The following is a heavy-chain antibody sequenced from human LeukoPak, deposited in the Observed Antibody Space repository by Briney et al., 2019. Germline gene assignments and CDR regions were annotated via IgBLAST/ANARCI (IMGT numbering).Heavy chain of an antibody. CDR2: INPNSGGT. CDR3: ATLGIAEAGNIYYYYMDV. J-gene: IGHJ6*03. CDR1: GYTFTGYY. D-gene: IGHD6-19*01. Sequence: ASVKVSCKASGYTFTGYYMHWVRQAPGQGLEWMGWINPNSGGTNYAQKFQGRVTMTRDTSISTAYMELSRLRSDDTAVYYCATLGIAEAGNIYYYYMDVWGKGTTVTVSS. V-gene: IGHV1-2*02.